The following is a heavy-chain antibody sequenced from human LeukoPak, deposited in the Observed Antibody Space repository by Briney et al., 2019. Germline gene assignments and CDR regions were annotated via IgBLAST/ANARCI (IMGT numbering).Heavy chain of an antibody. J-gene: IGHJ5*02. CDR1: GGSISSALYH. CDR2: VYYTGST. D-gene: IGHD3/OR15-3a*01. CDR3: ARQEIGLRSFDP. V-gene: IGHV4-39*01. Sequence: PSETLSLTCTVSGGSISSALYHWGWIRQPPGKNLEWLGSVYYTGSTHNNPSLKSRVTISVDTSKNQFSLNLSSVTAADTAVYYCARQEIGLRSFDPWGQGTLVTVSS.